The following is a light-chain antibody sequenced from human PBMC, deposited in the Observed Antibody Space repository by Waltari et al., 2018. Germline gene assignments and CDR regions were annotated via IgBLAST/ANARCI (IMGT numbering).Light chain of an antibody. Sequence: QSALTQPASVSGSPGQSITISSTGTSSEFGHYNLVSWYQQPPGKAPKPTIYQVSQRPSGVSNRFSGSKSGNTASLTISGLQPEDETDYYCCSYAGHSTYVFGTGTKVTVL. J-gene: IGLJ1*01. CDR1: SSEFGHYNL. V-gene: IGLV2-23*02. CDR3: CSYAGHSTYV. CDR2: QVS.